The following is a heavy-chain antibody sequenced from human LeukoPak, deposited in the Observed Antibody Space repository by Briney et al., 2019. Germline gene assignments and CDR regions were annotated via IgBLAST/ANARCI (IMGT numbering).Heavy chain of an antibody. V-gene: IGHV3-9*01. CDR1: GFTFDDYA. CDR3: AKEGSGWYYFDY. Sequence: GGSLRLSCAASGFTFDDYAMDWVRQAPGKGLEWVSGISWNSGSIGYADSVKGRFTISRDNAKNSLYLQMNSLRAEDTALYYCAKEGSGWYYFDYWGQGTLVTVSS. J-gene: IGHJ4*02. CDR2: ISWNSGSI. D-gene: IGHD6-19*01.